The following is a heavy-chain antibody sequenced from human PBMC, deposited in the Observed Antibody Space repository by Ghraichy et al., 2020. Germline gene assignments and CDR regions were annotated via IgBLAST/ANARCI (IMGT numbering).Heavy chain of an antibody. V-gene: IGHV3-30*04. CDR3: ARGEGYSSSDFDY. Sequence: GGSLRLSCAASGFTFSSYAMHWVRQAPGKGLEWVAVISYDGSNKYYADSVKGRFTISRDNSKNTLYLQMNSLRAEDTAVYYCARGEGYSSSDFDYWGQGTLVTVSS. CDR2: ISYDGSNK. CDR1: GFTFSSYA. J-gene: IGHJ4*02. D-gene: IGHD6-13*01.